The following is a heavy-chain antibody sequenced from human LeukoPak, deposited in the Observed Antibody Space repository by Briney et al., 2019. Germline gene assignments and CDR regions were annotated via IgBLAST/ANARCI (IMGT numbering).Heavy chain of an antibody. CDR3: AKGALVGATAFFDY. J-gene: IGHJ4*02. CDR2: IRHDGSNK. CDR1: GFTFSNYG. D-gene: IGHD1-26*01. Sequence: GGSLRLSCAASGFTFSNYGMHWVRQVRQAPGKGLEWVAFIRHDGSNKYYADSVKGRFTISRDNSKNTLYLQMNSLRAEDTAVYYCAKGALVGATAFFDYWGQGTLVTVSS. V-gene: IGHV3-30*02.